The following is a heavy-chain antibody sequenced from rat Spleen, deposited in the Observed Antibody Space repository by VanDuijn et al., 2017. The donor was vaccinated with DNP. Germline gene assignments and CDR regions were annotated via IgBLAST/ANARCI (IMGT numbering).Heavy chain of an antibody. CDR3: ARWSRYFDY. J-gene: IGHJ2*01. CDR2: ISYSGST. V-gene: IGHV3-1*01. Sequence: VQLQESGPGLVKPSQSLSLTCSVTGYSITSNYWAWIRKFPGNKMEYIGHISYSGSTNYNPSLKSRFSITRDTSKNQFFLQLNSVTTDDTATYYCARWSRYFDYWGQGVMVTVSS. CDR1: GYSITSNY.